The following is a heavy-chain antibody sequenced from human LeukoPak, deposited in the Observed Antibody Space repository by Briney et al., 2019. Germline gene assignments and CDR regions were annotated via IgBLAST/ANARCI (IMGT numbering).Heavy chain of an antibody. Sequence: ASVKVSCKASGYTFTSYGNSWVRQAPGQGLEWMGWISAYNGNTNYAQKLQGRVTMTTDTSTSTAYMELRSLRSDDTAVYYCARDDRGSGWYVTGDYWGQGTLVTVSS. J-gene: IGHJ4*02. CDR1: GYTFTSYG. V-gene: IGHV1-18*01. D-gene: IGHD6-19*01. CDR2: ISAYNGNT. CDR3: ARDDRGSGWYVTGDY.